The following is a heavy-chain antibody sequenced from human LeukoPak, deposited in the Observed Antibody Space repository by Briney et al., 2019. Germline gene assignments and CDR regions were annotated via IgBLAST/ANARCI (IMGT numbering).Heavy chain of an antibody. Sequence: ASVKVSCKASGYTFTGYAMHWVRQAPGQRLEWMGWINAGNGNTKYSQKFQGRVTITRDTSASTAYMELSSLRSEDTAVYYCARARGAPVDIGGDYFDYWGQGTLVTVSS. V-gene: IGHV1-3*01. D-gene: IGHD5-12*01. CDR2: INAGNGNT. CDR1: GYTFTGYA. CDR3: ARARGAPVDIGGDYFDY. J-gene: IGHJ4*02.